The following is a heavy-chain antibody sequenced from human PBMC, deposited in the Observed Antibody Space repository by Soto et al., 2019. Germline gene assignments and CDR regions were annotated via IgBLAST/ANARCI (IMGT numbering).Heavy chain of an antibody. D-gene: IGHD5-18*01. CDR1: GGSVTSSNY. CDR2: IYHSGVT. Sequence: QVQLQESGPGLVKPSGTLSLTCAVSGGSVTSSNYWSWVRQPPGKGLEWIGEIYHSGVTHYNPSLKRRVTMSVDKSKNHFSLNLKYLTAADTAVYYCARDRSSGGAYSRRWFDPWGQGTQVTVSS. V-gene: IGHV4-4*02. CDR3: ARDRSSGGAYSRRWFDP. J-gene: IGHJ5*02.